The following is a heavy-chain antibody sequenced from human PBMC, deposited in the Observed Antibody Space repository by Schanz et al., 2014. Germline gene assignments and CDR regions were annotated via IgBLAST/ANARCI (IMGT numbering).Heavy chain of an antibody. CDR3: AGGPRGGYIEY. CDR2: IYYDGSDK. D-gene: IGHD3-16*01. Sequence: QAQLVESGGGVVQPGRSLRLSCAASGFTFNNYGMHWVRQAPGKGLEWVALIYYDGSDKYYADFVKGRFSISRDNARNTLHLQMDSLRDEDTAVYYCAGGPRGGYIEYWGQGTLVIVSS. CDR1: GFTFNNYG. V-gene: IGHV3-33*03. J-gene: IGHJ4*02.